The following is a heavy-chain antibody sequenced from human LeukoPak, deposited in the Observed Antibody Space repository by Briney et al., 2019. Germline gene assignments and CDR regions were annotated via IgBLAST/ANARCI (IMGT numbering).Heavy chain of an antibody. Sequence: GGSLRLSCAASGFTFRNYVMNRVRQAPGKGLEWVSAIGGTDGTTFYAAFVKGRFTISRDNSRNTLYLQMNSLRAEDTVVYYCTKRIDGAGSYYIDFWGQGTVVTVSS. CDR2: IGGTDGTT. J-gene: IGHJ4*02. CDR1: GFTFRNYV. V-gene: IGHV3-23*01. CDR3: TKRIDGAGSYYIDF. D-gene: IGHD3-10*01.